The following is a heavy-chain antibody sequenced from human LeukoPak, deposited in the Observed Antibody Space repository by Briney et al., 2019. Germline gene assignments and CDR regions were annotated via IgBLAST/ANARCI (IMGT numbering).Heavy chain of an antibody. CDR1: GFTFSDYA. V-gene: IGHV3-23*01. CDR3: AHGGGSQFNA. J-gene: IGHJ5*02. Sequence: PGGSLRLSCAASGFTFSDYAMSWVRQAPGKGLEWVSTVSGGGGPSIFYYAGSVKGRFTISRDNSRNTIYLQMNSLRADDTAIYHCAHGGGSQFNAWGQGTLVVVSS. D-gene: IGHD5-24*01. CDR2: VSGGGGPSIF.